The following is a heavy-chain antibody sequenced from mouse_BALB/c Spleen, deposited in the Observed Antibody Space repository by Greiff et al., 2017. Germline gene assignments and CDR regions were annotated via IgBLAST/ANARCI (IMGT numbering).Heavy chain of an antibody. Sequence: EVNVVESGGGLVKPGGSLKLSCAASGFTFSDYYMYWVRQTPEKRLEWVATISDGGSYTYYPDSVKGRFTISRDNAKNNLYLQMSSLKSEDTAMYYCARDLITTPWGQGTSVTVSS. CDR1: GFTFSDYY. CDR2: ISDGGSYT. D-gene: IGHD1-2*01. V-gene: IGHV5-4*02. J-gene: IGHJ4*01. CDR3: ARDLITTP.